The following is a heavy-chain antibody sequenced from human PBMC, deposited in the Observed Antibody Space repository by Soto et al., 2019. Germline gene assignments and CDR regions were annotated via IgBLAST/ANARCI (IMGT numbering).Heavy chain of an antibody. CDR2: ITSDGKSK. J-gene: IGHJ5*02. Sequence: WGSLRLSCAASGFNFINHWMRLVRQRPVEWLVWVSRITSDGKSKAYAESVKGRFAISRDNAKNTLYLQMNGLTAEDTAVYYCARESGDWPLNWFDPWGLGTLVTVS. D-gene: IGHD2-21*02. V-gene: IGHV3-74*01. CDR1: GFNFINHW. CDR3: ARESGDWPLNWFDP.